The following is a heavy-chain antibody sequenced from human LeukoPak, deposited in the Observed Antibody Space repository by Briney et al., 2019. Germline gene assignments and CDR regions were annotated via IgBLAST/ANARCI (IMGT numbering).Heavy chain of an antibody. CDR3: VRDNDDYKDDDFVYAFDI. J-gene: IGHJ3*02. V-gene: IGHV3-48*02. Sequence: GSLRLSCAASGFSFSTYIMNWVRQAPGKGLEWVAIINSGGSVRYYADSVRGRFTISRDNAKNSLYLQMNSLRDEDTAVYYCVRDNDDYKDDDFVYAFDIWGQGTMVTVSS. CDR1: GFSFSTYI. CDR2: INSGGSVR. D-gene: IGHD4-17*01.